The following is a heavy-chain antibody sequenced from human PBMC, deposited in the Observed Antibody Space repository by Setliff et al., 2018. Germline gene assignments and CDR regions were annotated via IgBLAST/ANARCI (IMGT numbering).Heavy chain of an antibody. J-gene: IGHJ4*02. D-gene: IGHD1-26*01. CDR3: ATSYSGSYYGY. V-gene: IGHV1-69*05. CDR2: IIPIFGTA. CDR1: GGTFSSYA. Sequence: GASVKVSCKASGGTFSSYAITWVRQAPGQGLEWMGGIIPIFGTAKYAQKFQGRVTMTRDTSTTTFYMEVSSLRSDDTAVYYCATSYSGSYYGYWGQGTLVTVSS.